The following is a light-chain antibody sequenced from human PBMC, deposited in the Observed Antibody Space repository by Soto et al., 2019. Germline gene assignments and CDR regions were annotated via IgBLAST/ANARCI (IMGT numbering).Light chain of an antibody. CDR2: WAS. CDR3: QQYYSTPPT. V-gene: IGKV4-1*01. J-gene: IGKJ1*01. CDR1: QSVLYSSNNKNY. Sequence: DIVMTQSPDSLALSLGERATINCKSSQSVLYSSNNKNYLAWYQQKPGQPPQLLVYWASTRESGVPDRFSGSGSGTDFTLTVSSLQAEDVADYYCQQYYSTPPTFGQGTKVEI.